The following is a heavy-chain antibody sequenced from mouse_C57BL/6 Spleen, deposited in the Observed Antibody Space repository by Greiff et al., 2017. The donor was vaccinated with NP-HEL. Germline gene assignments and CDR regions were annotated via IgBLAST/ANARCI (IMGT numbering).Heavy chain of an antibody. CDR3: ARFYYAYWDIDV. V-gene: IGHV3-5*01. CDR2: IYYSGTI. J-gene: IGHJ1*03. D-gene: IGHD2-1*01. CDR1: GISITTGNYR. Sequence: EVKLMESGPGLVQPSQTVFLSCTVTGISITTGNYRWSWIRQFPGNKLEWIGCIYYSGTITYNPSLKSRTTISRDNPKSQFYLEMNALTAEDTATYYCARFYYAYWDIDVWGKGTTVTVSS.